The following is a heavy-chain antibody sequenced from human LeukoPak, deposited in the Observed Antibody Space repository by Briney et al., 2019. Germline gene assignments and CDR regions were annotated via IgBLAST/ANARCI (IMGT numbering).Heavy chain of an antibody. CDR1: GFTFSQYG. D-gene: IGHD4-17*01. J-gene: IGHJ4*02. CDR3: ARDKVDGDSYFDS. V-gene: IGHV3-23*01. Sequence: GGSLRLSCAASGFTFSQYGMNRVRQAPGKGLEWVSGISTVGTRYYADSVKGRFTISRDNSKNMVYLQMNSLRAEDTAVYYCARDKVDGDSYFDSWGQGTLVTVSS. CDR2: ISTVGTR.